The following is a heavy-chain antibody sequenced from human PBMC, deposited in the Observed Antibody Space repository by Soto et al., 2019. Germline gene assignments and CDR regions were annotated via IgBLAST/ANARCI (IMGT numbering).Heavy chain of an antibody. Sequence: GGSLRLSCVASGFTFSDHHMDWVRQAPGKGLEWVGRSRNKPASYTIEFAASVKGRFTVSRDDSKNSLYLQMNSLKTEDTAVYYCSNSAVGKIGSGWGQGTLVTVSS. CDR1: GFTFSDHH. V-gene: IGHV3-72*01. CDR2: SRNKPASYTI. J-gene: IGHJ4*02. D-gene: IGHD6-13*01. CDR3: SNSAVGKIGSG.